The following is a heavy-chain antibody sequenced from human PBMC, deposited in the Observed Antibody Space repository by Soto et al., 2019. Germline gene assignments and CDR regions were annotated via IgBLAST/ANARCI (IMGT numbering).Heavy chain of an antibody. CDR3: ARSYCGDDCALDY. V-gene: IGHV3-30-3*01. CDR1: GFTFSSYV. Sequence: QVQLVESGGGVVQPGRSLRLSCAASGFTFSSYVMHWVRQAPGKGLEWVVVISKDGSNKHYADSVKGRFTISRDNSKNTMYLQMNSPRAEDTAVYYCARSYCGDDCALDYWGQGTLVTV. J-gene: IGHJ4*02. CDR2: ISKDGSNK. D-gene: IGHD2-21*02.